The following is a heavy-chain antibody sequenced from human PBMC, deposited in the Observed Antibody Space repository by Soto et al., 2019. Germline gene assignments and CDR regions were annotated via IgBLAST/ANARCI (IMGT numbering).Heavy chain of an antibody. J-gene: IGHJ6*02. CDR1: GGSFSGYY. Sequence: PSETLSLTXAVYGGSFSGYYWSWIRQPPGKGLEWIGEINHSGSTNYNPSLKSRVTISVDTSKNQFSLKLSSVNAADTAVSYCARAGAVFGLGDVWGQGTTVTV. V-gene: IGHV4-34*01. CDR2: INHSGST. CDR3: ARAGAVFGLGDV. D-gene: IGHD3-10*02.